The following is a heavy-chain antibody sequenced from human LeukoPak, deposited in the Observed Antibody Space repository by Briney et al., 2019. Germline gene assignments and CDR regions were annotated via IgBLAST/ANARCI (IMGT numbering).Heavy chain of an antibody. J-gene: IGHJ6*03. V-gene: IGHV3-53*01. Sequence: GGSLRLSCAASGFTVSSNYMSWVRQAPGKGLEWVSVIYSGGSTYYADSVKGRFTISRDNSKNTLYLQMNSLRAEDTAVYYCARLNCSSTSCYEEYYYYMDVWGKGTTVTVSS. CDR1: GFTVSSNY. CDR2: IYSGGST. D-gene: IGHD2-2*01. CDR3: ARLNCSSTSCYEEYYYYMDV.